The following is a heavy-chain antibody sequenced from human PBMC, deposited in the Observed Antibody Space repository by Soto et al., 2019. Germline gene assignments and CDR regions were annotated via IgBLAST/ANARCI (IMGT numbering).Heavy chain of an antibody. CDR3: ARDQALGYCSSTSCYAGTDY. D-gene: IGHD2-2*01. CDR2: IWYDGSNK. V-gene: IGHV3-33*01. J-gene: IGHJ4*02. CDR1: GFTFSSYG. Sequence: SGGSLRLSCAASGFTFSSYGMHWVRQAPGKGLEWVAVIWYDGSNKYYADSVKGRFTISRDNSKNTLYLQMNSLRAEDTAVYYCARDQALGYCSSTSCYAGTDYWGQGTLVTAPQ.